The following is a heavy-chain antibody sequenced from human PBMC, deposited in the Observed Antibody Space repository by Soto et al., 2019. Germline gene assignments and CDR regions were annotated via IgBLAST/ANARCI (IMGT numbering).Heavy chain of an antibody. CDR2: ISYDGSNK. V-gene: IGHV3-30*18. CDR1: GFTFSSYG. J-gene: IGHJ6*02. CDR3: AKDVVVGATTGLGDYYYYYGMDV. D-gene: IGHD1-26*01. Sequence: SLSCAASGFTFSSYGMHWVRQAPGKGLEWVAVISYDGSNKYYADSVKGRFTISRDNSKNTLYLQMNSLRAEDTAVYYCAKDVVVGATTGLGDYYYYYGMDVWGQGTTVTVS.